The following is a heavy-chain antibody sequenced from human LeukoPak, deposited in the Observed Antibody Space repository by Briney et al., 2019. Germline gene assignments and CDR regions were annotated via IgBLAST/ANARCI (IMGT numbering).Heavy chain of an antibody. V-gene: IGHV3-53*01. J-gene: IGHJ4*02. CDR3: ARDLNSSGSY. CDR2: IHSGGKT. CDR1: GFTFKNFA. Sequence: PGGSLRLSCAASGFTFKNFALSWVRQAPGKGLEWVSVIHSGGKTYYADSVKGRFTISRDNSKNTLYLQMNSLRAEDTAVYYCARDLNSSGSYWGQGTLVTVSS. D-gene: IGHD3-22*01.